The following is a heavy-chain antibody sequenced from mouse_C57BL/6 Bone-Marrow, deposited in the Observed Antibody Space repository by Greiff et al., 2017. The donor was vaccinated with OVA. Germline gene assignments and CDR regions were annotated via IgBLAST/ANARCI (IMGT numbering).Heavy chain of an antibody. J-gene: IGHJ2*01. CDR3: ANSNYRGY. Sequence: EVQLQQSGPELVKPGASVKISCKASGYTFTDYYMNWVKQSHGKSLEWIGDINPNNGGTSYNQKFKGKATLTVDKSSSTAYMELRSLTSEDSAVYYCANSNYRGYWGQGTTLTVSS. V-gene: IGHV1-26*01. D-gene: IGHD2-5*01. CDR2: INPNNGGT. CDR1: GYTFTDYY.